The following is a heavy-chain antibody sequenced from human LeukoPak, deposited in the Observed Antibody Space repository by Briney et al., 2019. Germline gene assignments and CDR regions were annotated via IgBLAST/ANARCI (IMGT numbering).Heavy chain of an antibody. J-gene: IGHJ4*02. CDR2: IYYSGST. Sequence: SETLSLTCTVSGGSISSYYWSWIRQPPGKGLEWIGYIYYSGSTNYNPSLKGRVTISVDTSKSQFSLKLSSVTAADTAMHYCARRAYSSGWYYFDYWGQGTLVTVSS. CDR3: ARRAYSSGWYYFDY. CDR1: GGSISSYY. V-gene: IGHV4-59*01. D-gene: IGHD6-19*01.